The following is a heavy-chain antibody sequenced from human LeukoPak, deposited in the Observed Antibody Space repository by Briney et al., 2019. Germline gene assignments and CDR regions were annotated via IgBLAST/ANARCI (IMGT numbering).Heavy chain of an antibody. D-gene: IGHD4-17*01. V-gene: IGHV4-39*01. CDR3: ARTRDYGDYYFQY. J-gene: IGHJ1*01. CDR2: IYYSGSP. Sequence: SDTLSVTCTVSGGSISSSSYYWGWIRQPPGKGVEWIGNIYYSGSPYYNTSLKSRVTISVDTSKNQFSLKLSSVTSADTAVYYCARTRDYGDYYFQYWGQGTLVTASS. CDR1: GGSISSSSYY.